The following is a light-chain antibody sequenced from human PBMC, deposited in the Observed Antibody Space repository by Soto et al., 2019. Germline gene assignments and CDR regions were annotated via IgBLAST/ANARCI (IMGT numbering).Light chain of an antibody. CDR2: AAS. Sequence: DIQFTQSPSFLSASLGHRVRITFRSSQGIASYLAWYQQKPGKAPNLLIYAASTLQSGVPSRFSGSGSGTDFTLTISSLQTEDFATYYCHQLNNYPLTFGGGTKVDIK. J-gene: IGKJ4*01. CDR3: HQLNNYPLT. V-gene: IGKV1-9*01. CDR1: QGIASY.